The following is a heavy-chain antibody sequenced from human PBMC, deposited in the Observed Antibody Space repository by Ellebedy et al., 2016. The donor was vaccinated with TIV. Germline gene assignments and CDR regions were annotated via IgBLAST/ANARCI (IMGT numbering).Heavy chain of an antibody. V-gene: IGHV5-51*01. D-gene: IGHD1-26*01. CDR1: GYTFTSFW. Sequence: GESLKISCKGSGYTFTSFWIGWVRQMPGKGLEWMGIIHPGDSNSRDSPTVQGHVSFSAAKSISTAYLQWSGLKASDTGLYYCARLRYSGTYRYNWFDTWGQGTLVTVSS. CDR3: ARLRYSGTYRYNWFDT. J-gene: IGHJ5*02. CDR2: IHPGDSNS.